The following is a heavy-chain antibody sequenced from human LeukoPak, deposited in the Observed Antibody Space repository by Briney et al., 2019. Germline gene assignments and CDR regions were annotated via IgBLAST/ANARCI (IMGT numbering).Heavy chain of an antibody. D-gene: IGHD2-2*01. CDR1: GYSFTTYA. J-gene: IGHJ4*02. CDR3: ARRQGCSSTSCPPDS. V-gene: IGHV5-51*01. Sequence: GESLKISCKGSGYSFTTYAIAWVRQMPGKGLEWMGIIYPGDSDTRYSPSFQGQVTMSADKSINTAYLQWSSLRASDTAMYYCARRQGCSSTSCPPDSWGQGTLVTVSS. CDR2: IYPGDSDT.